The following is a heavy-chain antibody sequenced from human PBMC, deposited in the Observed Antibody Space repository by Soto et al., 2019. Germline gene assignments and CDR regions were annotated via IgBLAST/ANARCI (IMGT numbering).Heavy chain of an antibody. Sequence: QVQLVESGGGVVQPGRSLRLSCAASGFTFSSYAMHWVRQAPGKGLEWVAVISYDGSNKYYADSVTGRFTISRDNSKNTLYLQMNSLRAEDTAVYYCATRLGYCSGGSCYTVDDAFDIWGQGTMVTVSS. CDR1: GFTFSSYA. CDR2: ISYDGSNK. V-gene: IGHV3-30-3*01. CDR3: ATRLGYCSGGSCYTVDDAFDI. J-gene: IGHJ3*02. D-gene: IGHD2-15*01.